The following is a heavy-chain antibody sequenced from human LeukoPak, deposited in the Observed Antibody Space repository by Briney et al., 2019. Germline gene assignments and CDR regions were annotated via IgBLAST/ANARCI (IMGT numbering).Heavy chain of an antibody. CDR3: ARGSSTRTAAFDI. CDR1: GFTFSSYW. Sequence: GGSLRLSCAASGFTFSSYWMHWVRQAPGKGLVWVSRINTDGSSTSYADSVKGRFTISRDNAKNTLYLQMNSLRAEDTAVYYCARGSSTRTAAFDIWGQGTMVTVSS. CDR2: INTDGSST. J-gene: IGHJ3*02. D-gene: IGHD6-13*01. V-gene: IGHV3-74*01.